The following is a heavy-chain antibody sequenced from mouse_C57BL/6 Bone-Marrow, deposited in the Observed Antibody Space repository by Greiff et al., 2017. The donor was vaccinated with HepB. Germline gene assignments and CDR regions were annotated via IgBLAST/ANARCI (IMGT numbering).Heavy chain of an antibody. J-gene: IGHJ1*03. CDR3: VRHKNSNYPDWYFDV. Sequence: DVKLVESGGGLVQPKGSLKLSCAASGFSFNTYAMNWVRQAPGKGLEWVARIRSKSNNYATYYADSVKDRFTISRDDSESMLYLQMNNLKTEDTAMYYCVRHKNSNYPDWYFDVWGTGTTVTVSS. V-gene: IGHV10-1*01. D-gene: IGHD2-5*01. CDR2: IRSKSNNYAT. CDR1: GFSFNTYA.